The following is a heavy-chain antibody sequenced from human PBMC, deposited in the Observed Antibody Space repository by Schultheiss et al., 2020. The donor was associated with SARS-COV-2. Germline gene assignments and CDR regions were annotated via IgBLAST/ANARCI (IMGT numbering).Heavy chain of an antibody. Sequence: GESLKISCKVSGYTLTELSMHWVRQAPGKGLEWVAVISYDGSNKYYADSVKGRFTISRDNSKNTLYLQMNSLRAGDTAVYYCARRGPDGGKGLGDYWGQGTLVTVSS. CDR2: ISYDGSNK. J-gene: IGHJ4*02. CDR1: GYTLTELS. V-gene: IGHV3-30*04. D-gene: IGHD4-23*01. CDR3: ARRGPDGGKGLGDY.